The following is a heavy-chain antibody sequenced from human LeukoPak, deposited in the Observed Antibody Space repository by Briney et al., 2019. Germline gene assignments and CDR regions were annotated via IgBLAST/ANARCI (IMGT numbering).Heavy chain of an antibody. D-gene: IGHD5-18*01. CDR2: INHSGST. Sequence: PSETLSLTCAVYGGSFSGYYWSWIRQPPGKGLEWIGEINHSGSTNYNPSLKSRVTISVDTSKNQFSLKLSSVTAADTAVYYCASTNAAMVTGWGFDYWGQGTLVTVSS. J-gene: IGHJ4*02. CDR3: ASTNAAMVTGWGFDY. CDR1: GGSFSGYY. V-gene: IGHV4-34*01.